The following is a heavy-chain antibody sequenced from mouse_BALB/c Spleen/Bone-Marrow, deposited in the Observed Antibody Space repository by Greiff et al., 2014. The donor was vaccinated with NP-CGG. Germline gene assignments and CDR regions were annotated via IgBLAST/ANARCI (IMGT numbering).Heavy chain of an antibody. J-gene: IGHJ3*01. Sequence: QVQLQQSGAELARPGASVKLSCKASGYTFTDYYINWVKRRTGQGLEWIGEIYPGSGNTYYNEKFKGKATLTADKSSSTAYMQLSSLTSEDSAVYFCARREYGNGGFAYWGRGTLVTVSA. CDR1: GYTFTDYY. CDR3: ARREYGNGGFAY. V-gene: IGHV1-77*01. CDR2: IYPGSGNT. D-gene: IGHD2-10*02.